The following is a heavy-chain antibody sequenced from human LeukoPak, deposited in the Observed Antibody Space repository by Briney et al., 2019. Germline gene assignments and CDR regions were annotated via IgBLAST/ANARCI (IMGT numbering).Heavy chain of an antibody. V-gene: IGHV4-34*01. CDR2: INHSGST. CDR3: ARGRRNYDYVWGSYRYTHFDY. J-gene: IGHJ4*02. CDR1: GGSFSGYY. D-gene: IGHD3-16*02. Sequence: SETLSLTCAVYGGSFSGYYWSWVRQPPGKGLEWIGEINHSGSTNYNPSLKSRVTISVDTSKNQFSLKLSSVTAADTAVYYCARGRRNYDYVWGSYRYTHFDYWGQGTLVTVSS.